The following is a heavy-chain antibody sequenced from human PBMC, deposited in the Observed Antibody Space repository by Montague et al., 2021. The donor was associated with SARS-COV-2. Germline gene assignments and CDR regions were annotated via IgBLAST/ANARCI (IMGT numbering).Heavy chain of an antibody. V-gene: IGHV4-39*01. J-gene: IGHJ5*02. CDR3: ARLKAPYCSSTSCYSASWFDP. D-gene: IGHD2-2*01. CDR1: GGSISSSSYY. CDR2: IYYSGST. Sequence: SETLSLTCTVSGGSISSSSYYWGWIRQPPGKGLEWIGSIYYSGSTYYNPSLKSRVTISVDTSKNQFPLKLSSVTAADTAVYYCARLKAPYCSSTSCYSASWFDPWGQGTLVPVSS.